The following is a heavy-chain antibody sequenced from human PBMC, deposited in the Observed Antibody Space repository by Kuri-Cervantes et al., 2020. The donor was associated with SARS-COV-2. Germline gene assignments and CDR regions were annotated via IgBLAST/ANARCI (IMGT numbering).Heavy chain of an antibody. CDR3: ARVSSVPAQLSYSRYYYMDV. CDR2: IYTSGIT. Sequence: GSLRLSCTVSGGSISSSSYYWGWIRQPPGKGLEYIGRIYTSGITDYNSSLKSRVTISIDTSQSCFSLHLTSVTAADTAVYFCARVSSVPAQLSYSRYYYMDVWGKGTTVTVSS. J-gene: IGHJ6*03. D-gene: IGHD2-15*01. CDR1: GGSISSSSYY. V-gene: IGHV4-39*07.